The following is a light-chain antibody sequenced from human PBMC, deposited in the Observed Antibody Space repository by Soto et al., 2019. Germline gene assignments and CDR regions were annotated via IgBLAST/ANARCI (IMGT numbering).Light chain of an antibody. CDR2: GAT. J-gene: IGKJ1*01. CDR3: QEFRSFHQE. V-gene: IGKV1-12*01. CDR1: QDIRYY. Sequence: DIRMTQSPSSVSAFVGDRVTITCRASQDIRYYLAWYQQKPGQAPRLLIYGATNLQSGVPSRFSGGGSATDFTLTMTSLQPEDFETYYCQEFRSFHQEFGQGTKVDI.